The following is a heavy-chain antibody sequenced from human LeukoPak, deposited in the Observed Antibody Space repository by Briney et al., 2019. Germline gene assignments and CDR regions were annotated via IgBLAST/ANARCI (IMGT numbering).Heavy chain of an antibody. CDR1: GGSISSYY. CDR2: IYYSGST. V-gene: IGHV4-59*01. Sequence: SETLSLTCTVSGGSISSYYWSWIRQPPGKGLEWIGYIYYSGSTNYHPSLKSRVTISVDTSKNQFSLKLSSVTAADTAVYYCARGGGVYRSSSSFDYWGQGTLVTVSS. CDR3: ARGGGVYRSSSSFDY. J-gene: IGHJ4*02. D-gene: IGHD6-6*01.